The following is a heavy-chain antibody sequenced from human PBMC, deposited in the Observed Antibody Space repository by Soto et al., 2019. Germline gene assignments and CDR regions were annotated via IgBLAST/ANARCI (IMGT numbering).Heavy chain of an antibody. CDR1: GFTVSGNY. CDR3: AILSN. CDR2: IYSDGTT. V-gene: IGHV3-53*01. D-gene: IGHD6-6*01. Sequence: GGTLRLSCAASGFTVSGNYMNWVRQAPGKGLEWVSIIYSDGTTSYADSVKGRSTISRDNFKNTLHLQMNSLRAEDTAVYYCAILSNWGQGTLVTVSS. J-gene: IGHJ4*02.